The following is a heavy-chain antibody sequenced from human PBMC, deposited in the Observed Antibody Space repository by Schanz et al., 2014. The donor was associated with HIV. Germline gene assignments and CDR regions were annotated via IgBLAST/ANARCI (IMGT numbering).Heavy chain of an antibody. J-gene: IGHJ6*02. CDR2: MWSDGSNK. Sequence: QVQLVESGGGVVQPGGSLRLSCVASGFTFSAYVMHWGRQAPGKGLEWVASMWSDGSNKYYADSVRGRFTISRDNSKDTLYLQMNSLRAEDTAVYYCARGSGPYYYYYGMDVWGQGTTVTVSS. CDR1: GFTFSAYV. V-gene: IGHV3-33*08. CDR3: ARGSGPYYYYYGMDV. D-gene: IGHD2-15*01.